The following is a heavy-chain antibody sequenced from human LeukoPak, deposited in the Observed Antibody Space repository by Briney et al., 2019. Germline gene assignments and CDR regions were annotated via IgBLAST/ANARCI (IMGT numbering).Heavy chain of an antibody. CDR1: GFTFSNYA. CDR2: IHGSGDVT. CDR3: ARARGYSYAHEFHFDY. V-gene: IGHV3-23*01. D-gene: IGHD5-18*01. J-gene: IGHJ4*02. Sequence: GGSLRLSCSTSGFTFSNYAMSWVRQAPGKGLEWVSAIHGSGDVTYYADSVKGRFTVARDNSRTTLYLQMNSLRAEDTAVYYCARARGYSYAHEFHFDYWGQGTLVTVSS.